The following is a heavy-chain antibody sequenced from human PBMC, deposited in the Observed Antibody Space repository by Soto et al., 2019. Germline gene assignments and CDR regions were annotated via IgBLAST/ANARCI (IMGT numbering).Heavy chain of an antibody. CDR3: ATDLGSCISSSCT. D-gene: IGHD2-2*01. CDR1: GFSFSSYA. CDR2: VSTSSSTI. V-gene: IGHV3-48*02. J-gene: IGHJ5*02. Sequence: EVQLVESGGGLVQPGGSLRLSCAASGFSFSSYAMNWVRQAPGRGLEWLSYVSTSSSTIYYADSVKGRFTISRDNAKNSLYLQMNSLRDEDTALYYCATDLGSCISSSCTWGQGTLVTVSS.